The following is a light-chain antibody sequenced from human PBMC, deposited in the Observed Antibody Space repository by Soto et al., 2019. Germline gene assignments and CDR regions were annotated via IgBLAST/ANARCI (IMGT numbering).Light chain of an antibody. CDR3: SSYTTRSTHVV. CDR2: EVS. J-gene: IGLJ2*01. V-gene: IGLV2-14*01. CDR1: SSDVGGYNY. Sequence: QSVLTQPRSVSGSPGQSVTISCTGTSSDVGGYNYVSWYQQHPGKAPKLIIYEVSYRPSGVSSRFSGSKSGNRASLTISGLQAEDEADYYCSSYTTRSTHVVFGGGTKLTVL.